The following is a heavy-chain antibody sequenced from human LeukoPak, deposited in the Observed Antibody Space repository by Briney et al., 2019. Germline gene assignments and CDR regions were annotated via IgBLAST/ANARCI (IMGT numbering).Heavy chain of an antibody. D-gene: IGHD2-15*01. Sequence: PGGSLRLSCAASGFTFSSYAMSWVRQAPGKGLEWVANIKYDGSEKCYVDSVRGRFTISRDNAKNSLYLQMNSLTPEDTAVYFCAKDCSGGSCYDYWGQGTLVTVSS. J-gene: IGHJ4*02. V-gene: IGHV3-7*04. CDR3: AKDCSGGSCYDY. CDR2: IKYDGSEK. CDR1: GFTFSSYA.